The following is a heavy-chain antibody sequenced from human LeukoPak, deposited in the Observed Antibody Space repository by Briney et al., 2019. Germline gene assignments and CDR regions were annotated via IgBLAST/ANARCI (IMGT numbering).Heavy chain of an antibody. Sequence: SETLSLTCTVSGYSISSGYYWGWIRQPPGKGLEWNGSIYHSGSTYYNPSLKSRVTISVDTSKNQFSLKLSSVTAADTAVYYCARVNDYSFDYWGQGTLVTVSS. CDR3: ARVNDYSFDY. V-gene: IGHV4-38-2*02. CDR2: IYHSGST. D-gene: IGHD4-11*01. CDR1: GYSISSGYY. J-gene: IGHJ4*02.